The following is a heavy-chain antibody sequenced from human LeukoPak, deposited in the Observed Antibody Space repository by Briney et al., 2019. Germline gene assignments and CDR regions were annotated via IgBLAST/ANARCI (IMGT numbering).Heavy chain of an antibody. CDR1: GGSFSSYY. Sequence: SETLSLTCAVYGGSFSSYYWSWIRQPPGKGLEWIGEINHSGSTNYNPSLKSRVTISVDTSKNQFSLKLSSVTAADTAVYYCARGYYAKAGCLDYWGQGTLVTVSS. J-gene: IGHJ4*02. CDR3: ARGYYAKAGCLDY. CDR2: INHSGST. V-gene: IGHV4-34*01. D-gene: IGHD2-8*01.